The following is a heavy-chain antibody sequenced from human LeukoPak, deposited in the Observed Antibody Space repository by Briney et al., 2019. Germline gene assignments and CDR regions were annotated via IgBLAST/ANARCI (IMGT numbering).Heavy chain of an antibody. J-gene: IGHJ5*02. Sequence: PGGSLRLSCAASGFTFSSYWMHWARQAPGKGLVWVSRINTDGSSTSYADSVKGRFTISRDNAKNSLYLQMNSLRAEDTALYYCARVETYYDFWSGYTNWFDPWGQGTLVTVSS. D-gene: IGHD3-3*01. CDR1: GFTFSSYW. V-gene: IGHV3-74*01. CDR2: INTDGSST. CDR3: ARVETYYDFWSGYTNWFDP.